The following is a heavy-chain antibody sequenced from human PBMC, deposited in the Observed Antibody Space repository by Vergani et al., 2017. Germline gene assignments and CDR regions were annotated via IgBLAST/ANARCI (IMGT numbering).Heavy chain of an antibody. D-gene: IGHD3-9*01. CDR2: INPNSGGT. CDR3: ARDLLDYDISHNYYYGMDV. CDR1: GYTFTGYY. V-gene: IGHV1-2*02. Sequence: QVQLVQSGAEVKKPGASVKVSCKASGYTFTGYYMHWVRQAPGQGLEWMGWINPNSGGTNYAQKFQGRVTMTRDTSISTAYMELSRLRSDDTAVYYCARDLLDYDISHNYYYGMDVWGQGTTVTVSS. J-gene: IGHJ6*02.